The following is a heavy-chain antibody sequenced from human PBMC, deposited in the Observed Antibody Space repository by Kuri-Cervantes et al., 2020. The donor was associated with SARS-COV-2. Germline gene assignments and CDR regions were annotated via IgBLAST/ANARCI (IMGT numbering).Heavy chain of an antibody. Sequence: GGSLRPSCAASGFTVSSNYMSWVRQAPGKGLEWVSVIYSGGSTYYADSVKGRFTISRDNSKNTLYLQMNSLRAEDTAVYYCARDLGTIQGRDHWGQGTLVTVSS. J-gene: IGHJ4*02. V-gene: IGHV3-66*02. CDR1: GFTVSSNY. D-gene: IGHD1-1*01. CDR3: ARDLGTIQGRDH. CDR2: IYSGGST.